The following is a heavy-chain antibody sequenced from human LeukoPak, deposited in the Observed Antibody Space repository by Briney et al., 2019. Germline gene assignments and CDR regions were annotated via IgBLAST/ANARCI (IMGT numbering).Heavy chain of an antibody. CDR2: IIPIFGTA. D-gene: IGHD6-13*01. Sequence: SVKVSCKTSGGTFSSYAISWVRQAPGQGLEWMGGIIPIFGTANYAQRFQGRVTITADKSTSTAYMELSSLRSEDTAVYYCARDLRRIAAAGRRENWFDPWGQGTLVTVSS. V-gene: IGHV1-69*06. CDR1: GGTFSSYA. J-gene: IGHJ5*02. CDR3: ARDLRRIAAAGRRENWFDP.